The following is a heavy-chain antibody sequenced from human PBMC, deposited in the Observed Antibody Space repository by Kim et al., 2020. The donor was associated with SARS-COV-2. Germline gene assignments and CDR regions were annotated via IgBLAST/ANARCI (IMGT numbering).Heavy chain of an antibody. D-gene: IGHD3-10*01. J-gene: IGHJ4*02. CDR3: ARDHMIRGAVDY. Sequence: YYGDSLKGRFTISRNNSKNTLYLEMNSLRTEDTAVFYCARDHMIRGAVDYWGQGTLVTVSS. V-gene: IGHV3-30*03.